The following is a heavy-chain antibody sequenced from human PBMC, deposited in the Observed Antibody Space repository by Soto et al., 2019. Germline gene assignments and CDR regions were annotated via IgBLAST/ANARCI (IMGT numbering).Heavy chain of an antibody. CDR1: GFTFSSYW. CDR2: IKQDGSEK. D-gene: IGHD1-26*01. Sequence: EVQLVESGGGLVQPGGSLRLSCAASGFTFSSYWMSWVRQAPGKGLEWVANIKQDGSEKYYVDSVKGRFTISRDNAKNSLYLQMNSLRAEDTAVYYCARDWKELPYLFLDYWGQGTLVTVSS. V-gene: IGHV3-7*05. J-gene: IGHJ4*02. CDR3: ARDWKELPYLFLDY.